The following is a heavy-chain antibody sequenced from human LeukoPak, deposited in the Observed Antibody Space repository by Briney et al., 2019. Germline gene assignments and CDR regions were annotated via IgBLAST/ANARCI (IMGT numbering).Heavy chain of an antibody. CDR2: TSSSRSYI. Sequence: GGSLRLSCAASGFTFSSYSMNWVRQAPGKGLEWVSFTSSSRSYIYYADSVKGRFTISRDNARNSLYLQMNSLRAEDTALYYCARQRCGGDCYSGAFDIWGQGTMVTVSS. CDR1: GFTFSSYS. V-gene: IGHV3-21*01. J-gene: IGHJ3*02. CDR3: ARQRCGGDCYSGAFDI. D-gene: IGHD2-21*02.